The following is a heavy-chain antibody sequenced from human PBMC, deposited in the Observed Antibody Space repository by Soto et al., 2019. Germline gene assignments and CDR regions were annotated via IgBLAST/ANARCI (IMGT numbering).Heavy chain of an antibody. CDR2: IYYSGST. V-gene: IGHV4-30-4*01. CDR3: AREKPTVGWFGEYVLGDYFDY. J-gene: IGHJ4*02. CDR1: GGSISRGDYY. D-gene: IGHD3-10*01. Sequence: SETLSLTCTVSGGSISRGDYYWSWIRQPPGKDLEWIGYIYYSGSTYYNPSLKSRVTISVDTSKNQFSLKLSSVTAADTAVYYCAREKPTVGWFGEYVLGDYFDYWGQGTLVTVSS.